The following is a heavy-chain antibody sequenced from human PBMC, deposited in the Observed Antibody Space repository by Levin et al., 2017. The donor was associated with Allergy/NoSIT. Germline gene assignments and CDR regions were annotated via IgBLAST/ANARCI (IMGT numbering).Heavy chain of an antibody. J-gene: IGHJ4*02. V-gene: IGHV3-23*01. D-gene: IGHD2-15*01. Sequence: GESLKISCAASGFTFSSDVMSWVRQAPGKGLVWVSGISGSGDATYYADSVRGRFTISRDNSKNMLSLQMNSLRAEDTALYYCAKGSYCSAGTCYSRLGYWGQGTLVTVSS. CDR1: GFTFSSDV. CDR3: AKGSYCSAGTCYSRLGY. CDR2: ISGSGDAT.